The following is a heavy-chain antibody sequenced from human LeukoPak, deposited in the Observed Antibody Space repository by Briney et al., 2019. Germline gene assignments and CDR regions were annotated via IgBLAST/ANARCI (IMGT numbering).Heavy chain of an antibody. Sequence: ASVKVSCKASGYTFTSYAMNWVRQAPGQGLEWMGIINPSGGSTSYAQKFQGRVTMTRDMSTSTVYMELSSLRSEDTAVYYCARDPYSSGWYQPYGIYYFDYWGQGTLVTVSS. CDR3: ARDPYSSGWYQPYGIYYFDY. J-gene: IGHJ4*02. D-gene: IGHD6-19*01. CDR1: GYTFTSYA. V-gene: IGHV1-46*01. CDR2: INPSGGST.